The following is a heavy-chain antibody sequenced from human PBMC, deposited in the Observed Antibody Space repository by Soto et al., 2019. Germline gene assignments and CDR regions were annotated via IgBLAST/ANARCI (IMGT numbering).Heavy chain of an antibody. CDR1: GYTFTNYG. CDR2: ISANNGNT. V-gene: IGHV1-18*04. Sequence: ASVKVSFKASGYTFTNYGISWVRQAPGQGLEWMGWISANNGNTNYAQKLQGRVTMTTDKSTSTAHMELRSLRSDETAVYYCARDRDIVVVPAAISNYYYDMDVWGQGTTVTVSS. CDR3: ARDRDIVVVPAAISNYYYDMDV. D-gene: IGHD2-2*02. J-gene: IGHJ6*02.